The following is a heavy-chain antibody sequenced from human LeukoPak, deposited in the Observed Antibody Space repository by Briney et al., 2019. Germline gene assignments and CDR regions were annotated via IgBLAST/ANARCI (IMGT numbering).Heavy chain of an antibody. CDR2: MNPYSGNT. CDR1: GHTFNSHD. V-gene: IGHV1-8*01. J-gene: IGHJ4*02. Sequence: GASVKVSCKASGHTFNSHDINWVRQATGQGLEWMGWMNPYSGNTGYAQKFQGRVTMTRDTSINTAYLEFYSLRSEDTAVYYCARGYSPTLRTTGNDYWGQGTLVTVSS. D-gene: IGHD1-1*01. CDR3: ARGYSPTLRTTGNDY.